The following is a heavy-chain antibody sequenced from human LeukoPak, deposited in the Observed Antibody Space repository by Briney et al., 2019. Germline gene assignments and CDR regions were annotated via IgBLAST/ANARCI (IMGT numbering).Heavy chain of an antibody. CDR3: ASFLIYCSGGSCYDYFDY. CDR2: INHSGST. D-gene: IGHD2-15*01. Sequence: PSETLSLTCAVSGGSFSGYYWSWIRQPPGKGLEWIGEINHSGSTNYNPSLKSRVTISVDTSKNQFSLKLSSVTAADTAVYYCASFLIYCSGGSCYDYFDYWGQGTLVTVSS. J-gene: IGHJ4*02. CDR1: GGSFSGYY. V-gene: IGHV4-34*01.